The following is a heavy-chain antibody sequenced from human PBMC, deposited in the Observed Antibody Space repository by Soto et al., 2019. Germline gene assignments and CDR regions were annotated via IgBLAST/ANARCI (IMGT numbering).Heavy chain of an antibody. V-gene: IGHV1-2*02. Sequence: QVQLVQSGAEVKQPGASVKVSCKASGYTFTDYYIHWVRQAPGQGLEWMGYINPSSGATNYAQKFQGRVTMTRDTSINTAYVDLNRLRSDDTAVYYSARVEGSASSAGDWGQGTLVTVSS. J-gene: IGHJ4*02. CDR1: GYTFTDYY. D-gene: IGHD6-6*01. CDR2: INPSSGAT. CDR3: ARVEGSASSAGD.